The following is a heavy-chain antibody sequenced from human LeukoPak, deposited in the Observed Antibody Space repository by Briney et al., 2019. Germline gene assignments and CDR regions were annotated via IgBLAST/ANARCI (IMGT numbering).Heavy chain of an antibody. CDR2: IIPILGIA. V-gene: IGHV1-69*04. J-gene: IGHJ4*02. CDR3: ARYSSGWSETTDY. Sequence: ASVKVSCKASGGTFSSYAISWVRPAPGQGLEWMGRIIPILGIANYAQKFQGRVTITADKSTSTAYMELSSLRSEDTAVYYCARYSSGWSETTDYWGQGTLVTVSS. D-gene: IGHD6-19*01. CDR1: GGTFSSYA.